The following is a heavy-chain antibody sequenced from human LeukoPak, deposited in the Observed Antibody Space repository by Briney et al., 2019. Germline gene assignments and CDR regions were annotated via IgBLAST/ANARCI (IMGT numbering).Heavy chain of an antibody. CDR3: ARAVTSKYYYYGMDV. V-gene: IGHV1-8*01. Sequence: VSVKVSCKASGYTFTSYDINWVRQATGQGLEWMGWMNPNSGNTGYAQKFQGRVTMTRNTSISTAYMELSSLRSEDTAVYYCARAVTSKYYYYGMDVWGQGTTVTVSS. D-gene: IGHD4-17*01. CDR2: MNPNSGNT. CDR1: GYTFTSYD. J-gene: IGHJ6*02.